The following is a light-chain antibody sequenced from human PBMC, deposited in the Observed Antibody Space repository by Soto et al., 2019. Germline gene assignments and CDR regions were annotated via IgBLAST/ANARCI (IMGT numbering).Light chain of an antibody. CDR2: GAS. J-gene: IGKJ4*02. Sequence: EIVLTQSPATLSLSPGERATLSCRASQSVTSSYLAWYQQKPGQAPRLLIYGASSRATGIPARFSGSGSGTEFTLTISRLESEDFAVYYCQQYGSSPVTFGGGTKVEIK. V-gene: IGKV3-20*01. CDR3: QQYGSSPVT. CDR1: QSVTSSY.